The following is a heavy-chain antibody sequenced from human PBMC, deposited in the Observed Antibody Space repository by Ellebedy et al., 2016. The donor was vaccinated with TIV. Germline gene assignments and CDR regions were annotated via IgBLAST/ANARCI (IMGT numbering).Heavy chain of an antibody. CDR1: GFTFSNAW. J-gene: IGHJ4*02. V-gene: IGHV3-15*07. Sequence: GGSLRLSCAASGFTFSNAWMNWVRQAPGKGLEWVGRIKSKTDGGTTDYAAPVKGRFTISRDDSKNTLYLQMNSLKTEDTAVYYCARWGLERPSYYFDYWGQGTLVTVSS. D-gene: IGHD1-1*01. CDR3: ARWGLERPSYYFDY. CDR2: IKSKTDGGTT.